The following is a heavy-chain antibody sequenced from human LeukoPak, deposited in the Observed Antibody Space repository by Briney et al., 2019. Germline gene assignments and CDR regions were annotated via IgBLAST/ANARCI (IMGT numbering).Heavy chain of an antibody. CDR2: ISSTGSTA. D-gene: IGHD2/OR15-2a*01. J-gene: IGHJ4*02. CDR1: GFTFSNYE. CDR3: ARDFQGYFDY. V-gene: IGHV3-48*03. Sequence: GGPLRLSCSASGFTFSNYEMNWVRQVPWKELEWVSYISSTGSTAYYADSVQGRFTISRDNAKNSLYLQMNSLRAEDTAVYYCARDFQGYFDYWGQGTLVTVSS.